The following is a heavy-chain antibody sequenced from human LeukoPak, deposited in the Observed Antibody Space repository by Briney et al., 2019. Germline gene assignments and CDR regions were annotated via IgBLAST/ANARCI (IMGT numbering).Heavy chain of an antibody. J-gene: IGHJ4*02. Sequence: GGSLRLSCAASGFTFSSYAMSWFRQAPGKGLEWVSAISGSGGSTYYADSVKGRFTISRDNSKNTVYLQMNSLRADDTAVYYCAKAPGGIVGYWGQGTLVTVSS. CDR1: GFTFSSYA. D-gene: IGHD3-16*01. CDR2: ISGSGGST. CDR3: AKAPGGIVGY. V-gene: IGHV3-23*01.